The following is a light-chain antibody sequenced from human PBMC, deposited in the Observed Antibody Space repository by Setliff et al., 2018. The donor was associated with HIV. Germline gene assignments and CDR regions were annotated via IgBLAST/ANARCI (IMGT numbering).Light chain of an antibody. J-gene: IGLJ1*01. V-gene: IGLV2-14*01. CDR3: SSYTIETSYV. CDR2: EVN. Sequence: QSALTQPASVSGSPGQSITISCTESSSDIGLYNFVSWYQQHPGKAPKLIIYEVNNRPSGVSSRFSGSKSGNTASLTISGLQAEDEADYYCSSYTIETSYVFGTGTKVTVL. CDR1: SSDIGLYNF.